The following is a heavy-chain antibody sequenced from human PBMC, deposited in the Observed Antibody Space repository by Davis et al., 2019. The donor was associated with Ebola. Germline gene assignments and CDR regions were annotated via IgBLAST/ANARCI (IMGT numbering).Heavy chain of an antibody. CDR1: GYTFTSYG. Sequence: ASVKVSCKASGYTFTSYGISWVRQAPGQGLEWMGWISAYNGNTNYAQKLQGRVTMTTDTSTSTAYMELRSLRSDDTAVYYCARGVRKIATTGIRYFDYWGQGTLVTVSS. V-gene: IGHV1-18*01. D-gene: IGHD6-13*01. J-gene: IGHJ4*02. CDR3: ARGVRKIATTGIRYFDY. CDR2: ISAYNGNT.